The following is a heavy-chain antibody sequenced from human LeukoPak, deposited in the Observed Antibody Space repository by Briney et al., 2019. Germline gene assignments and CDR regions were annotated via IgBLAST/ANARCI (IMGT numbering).Heavy chain of an antibody. V-gene: IGHV1-69*13. CDR1: GGTFSSYA. J-gene: IGHJ5*02. CDR2: IIPIFGTA. D-gene: IGHD5-18*01. CDR3: ARDRGIDSYGFQYNWFDP. Sequence: SVKVSCKASGGTFSSYAISWVRQAPGQGLEWMGGIIPIFGTANYAQKFQGRVTITADESTSTTYMELSSLRSEDTAVYYCARDRGIDSYGFQYNWFDPWGQGTLVTVSS.